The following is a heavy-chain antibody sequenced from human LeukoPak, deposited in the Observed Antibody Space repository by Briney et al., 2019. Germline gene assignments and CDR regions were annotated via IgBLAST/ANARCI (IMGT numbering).Heavy chain of an antibody. CDR3: AAYYGPGSYPLYFQH. CDR1: GGPISSSY. D-gene: IGHD3-10*01. V-gene: IGHV4-59*12. CDR2: ISDSGST. J-gene: IGHJ1*01. Sequence: SETLSLTCSVSGGPISSSYWNWIRQTPGKGLGCLGYISDSGSTNYNPSLQNRVTIPIDTSTSQFSLKLSSVTAADTAVYYCAAYYGPGSYPLYFQHWGQGTLVTVSS.